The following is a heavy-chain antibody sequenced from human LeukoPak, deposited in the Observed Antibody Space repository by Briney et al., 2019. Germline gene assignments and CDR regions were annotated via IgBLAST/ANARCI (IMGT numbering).Heavy chain of an antibody. V-gene: IGHV3-53*04. CDR1: GFTFSSYG. CDR3: ARDYDY. CDR2: IYSGGST. Sequence: GGSLRLSCAASGFTFSSYGVPWVRQAPGKGLEWVSVIYSGGSTYYADSVKGRFTISRHNSKNTLYLQMNSLRAEDTAVYYCARDYDYWGQGTLVTVSS. J-gene: IGHJ4*02.